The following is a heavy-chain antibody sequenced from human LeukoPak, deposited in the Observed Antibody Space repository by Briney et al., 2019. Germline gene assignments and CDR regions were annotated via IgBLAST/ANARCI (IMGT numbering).Heavy chain of an antibody. CDR3: ARLYYDSSGYSNYFDY. D-gene: IGHD3-22*01. Sequence: ASVKVSCKASGYTFTSYGISWVRQAPGQGLEWMGWMSAYNGNTNYAQKLQGRVTMTTDTSTSTAYMELRSLRSDDTAVYYCARLYYDSSGYSNYFDYWGQGTLVTVSS. CDR1: GYTFTSYG. V-gene: IGHV1-18*01. J-gene: IGHJ4*02. CDR2: MSAYNGNT.